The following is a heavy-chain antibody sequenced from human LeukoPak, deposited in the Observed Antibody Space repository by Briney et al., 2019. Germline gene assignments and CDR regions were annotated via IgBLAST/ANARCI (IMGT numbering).Heavy chain of an antibody. J-gene: IGHJ1*01. V-gene: IGHV1-2*02. D-gene: IGHD2-15*01. CDR2: INPNSGGT. CDR3: ASEFGYCSGGSCYSDPTEYFQH. CDR1: GYTFTGYY. Sequence: ASVKVSCKASGYTFTGYYMHWVRQAPGQGLEWMGWINPNSGGTNYAQKSQGRVTMTRDTSISTAYMELSRLRSDDTAVYYCASEFGYCSGGSCYSDPTEYFQHWGQGTLVTVSS.